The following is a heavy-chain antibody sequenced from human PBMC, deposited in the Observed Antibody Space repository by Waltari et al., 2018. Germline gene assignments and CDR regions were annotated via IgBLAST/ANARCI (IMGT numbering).Heavy chain of an antibody. V-gene: IGHV4-38-2*02. CDR3: ARDLLQWLVPKRAFDI. Sequence: QVQLQESGPGLVKPSETLSLTCAVSGYSISSGYYWGWIRQPPGKGLEWIGSIYHSGRTDYNPSLKSRVTISVDTSKNQFSLKLSSVTAADTAVYYCARDLLQWLVPKRAFDIWGQGTMVTVSS. CDR2: IYHSGRT. D-gene: IGHD6-19*01. CDR1: GYSISSGYY. J-gene: IGHJ3*02.